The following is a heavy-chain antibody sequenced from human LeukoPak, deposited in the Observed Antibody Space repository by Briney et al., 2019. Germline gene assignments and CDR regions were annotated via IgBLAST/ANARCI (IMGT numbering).Heavy chain of an antibody. D-gene: IGHD6-19*01. V-gene: IGHV3-66*04. Sequence: GGSLRLSCAASGFTVSSNYMSWVRQAPGKGLEWVSVIYSGGSTYYADSVKGRFTISRDNAKNSLYLQMNSLRAEDTAVYYCARQHSSGRQLAYWGQGTLVTVSS. J-gene: IGHJ4*02. CDR3: ARQHSSGRQLAY. CDR2: IYSGGST. CDR1: GFTVSSNY.